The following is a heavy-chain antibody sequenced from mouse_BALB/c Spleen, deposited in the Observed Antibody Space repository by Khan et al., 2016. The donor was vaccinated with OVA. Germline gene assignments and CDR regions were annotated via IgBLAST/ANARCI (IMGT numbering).Heavy chain of an antibody. Sequence: EVALVESGGDLVKPGGSLKLSCAASGFTFSSYGMSWVRQTPDKRLEWVATISSGGNYTYYPDSVKGQFTISRDNAKNNLYLQMSSLKSEDTAMYVCATRYFYGSRGYFDYWGQGTTLTVSS. CDR1: GFTFSSYG. CDR3: ATRYFYGSRGYFDY. D-gene: IGHD1-1*01. CDR2: ISSGGNYT. J-gene: IGHJ2*01. V-gene: IGHV5-6*01.